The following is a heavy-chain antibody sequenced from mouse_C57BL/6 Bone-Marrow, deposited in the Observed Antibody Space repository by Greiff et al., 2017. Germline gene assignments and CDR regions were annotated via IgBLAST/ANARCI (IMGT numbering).Heavy chain of an antibody. Sequence: EVKLQQSGPVLVKPGASVKMSCKASGYTFTDYYMNWVKQSHGKSLEWIGVINPYNGGTSYNQKFKGKATLTVDKSSSTAYMELNSLTSEDSAVYYCARSHYSNYGAWFAYWGQGILVTVSA. CDR3: ARSHYSNYGAWFAY. CDR2: INPYNGGT. V-gene: IGHV1-19*01. D-gene: IGHD2-5*01. CDR1: GYTFTDYY. J-gene: IGHJ3*01.